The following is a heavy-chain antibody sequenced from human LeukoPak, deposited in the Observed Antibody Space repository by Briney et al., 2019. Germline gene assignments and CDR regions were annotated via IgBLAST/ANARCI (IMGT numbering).Heavy chain of an antibody. V-gene: IGHV1-69*02. D-gene: IGHD5-12*01. J-gene: IGHJ6*02. CDR3: ARNSGYDWGEGMDV. CDR1: GGTFSSYT. Sequence: SVKVSCKASGGTFSSYTISWVRQAPGQGLEWMGRIVPILGIANYAQKFQGRVTITADKSTSTAYMELSSLRSEDTAVYYCARNSGYDWGEGMDVWGQGTTVTVSS. CDR2: IVPILGIA.